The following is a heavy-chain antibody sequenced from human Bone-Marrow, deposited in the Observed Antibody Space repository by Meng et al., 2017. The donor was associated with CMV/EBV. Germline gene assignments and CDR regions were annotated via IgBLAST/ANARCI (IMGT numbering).Heavy chain of an antibody. J-gene: IGHJ4*02. V-gene: IGHV3-7*01. CDR2: IKQDGSEI. CDR1: GFTFSSYE. D-gene: IGHD1-7*01. Sequence: GESLKISCAASGFTFSSYEMNWVRQAPGKGLEWVANIKQDGSEIHYVDSVEGRFTISRDNAQNSLYLQMNSLRAEDTAVYYCARDIRWNYGPGYWGQGTLVTVSS. CDR3: ARDIRWNYGPGY.